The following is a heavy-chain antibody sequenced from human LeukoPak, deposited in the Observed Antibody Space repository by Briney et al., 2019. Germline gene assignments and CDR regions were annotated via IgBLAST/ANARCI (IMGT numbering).Heavy chain of an antibody. V-gene: IGHV4-34*01. CDR3: ARVRWPHYYMDV. D-gene: IGHD4-23*01. CDR2: INHSGST. CDR1: GGSFSGYY. Sequence: SETLSLTCAVYGGSFSGYYWSWIRQPPGEGLEWIGEINHSGSTNYNPSLKSRVTISVDTSKNQFSLKLSSVTAADTAVYYCARVRWPHYYMDVWGKGTTVTVSS. J-gene: IGHJ6*03.